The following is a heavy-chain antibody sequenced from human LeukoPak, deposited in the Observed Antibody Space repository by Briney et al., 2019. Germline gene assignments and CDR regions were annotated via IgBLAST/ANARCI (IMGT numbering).Heavy chain of an antibody. D-gene: IGHD5/OR15-5a*01. CDR2: IYYSGST. CDR1: GGSISSYY. J-gene: IGHJ5*02. V-gene: IGHV4-59*01. CDR3: ARQGSVGTAAVDHWFDP. Sequence: SETLSLTCTVSGGSISSYYWSWIRQPPGKGLEWIGYIYYSGSTNYNPSLKSRVTISVDTSKNQFSLKLSSVTAADTAVYYCARQGSVGTAAVDHWFDPWGQGTLVTVSS.